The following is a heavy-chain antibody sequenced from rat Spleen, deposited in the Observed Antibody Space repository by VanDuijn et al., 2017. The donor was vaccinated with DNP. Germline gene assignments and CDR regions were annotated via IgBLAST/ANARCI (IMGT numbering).Heavy chain of an antibody. CDR3: ATIGYYDGTFYYGVMDA. D-gene: IGHD1-12*02. Sequence: EVQLVESGGGLVQPGRSLKLSCAASGFTFSDDYMAWVRQTPKKGLEWVAAISSEGSTTYYGDSVKGRFTISRDNARNTLYLQLNSLKSEDTAIYYCATIGYYDGTFYYGVMDAWGQGASVTVSS. V-gene: IGHV5-22*01. CDR1: GFTFSDDY. CDR2: ISSEGSTT. J-gene: IGHJ4*01.